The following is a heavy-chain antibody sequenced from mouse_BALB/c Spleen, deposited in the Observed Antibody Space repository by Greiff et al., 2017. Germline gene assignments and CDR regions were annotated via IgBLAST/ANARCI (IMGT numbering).Heavy chain of an antibody. CDR1: GFTFSSYG. Sequence: EVKVVESGGDLVKPGGSLKLSCAASGFTFSSYGMSWVRQTPDKRLEWVATISSGGSYTYYPDSVKGRFTISRDNAKNTLYLQMSSLKSEDTAMYYCARHDYGSSWYFDVWGAGTTVTVSS. J-gene: IGHJ1*01. CDR2: ISSGGSYT. D-gene: IGHD1-1*01. V-gene: IGHV5-6*01. CDR3: ARHDYGSSWYFDV.